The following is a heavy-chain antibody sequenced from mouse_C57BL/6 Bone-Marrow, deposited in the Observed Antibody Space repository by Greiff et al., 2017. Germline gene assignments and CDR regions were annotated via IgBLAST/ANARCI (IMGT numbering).Heavy chain of an antibody. CDR3: AREGNYDYPSFAY. Sequence: QQSCKASGYTFTSYWMHWVKQRPGRGLEWIGRIDPNSGGTKYNEKFKSKATLTVDKPSSTAYMQLSSLTSEDSAVYYCAREGNYDYPSFAYWGQGTLVTVSA. D-gene: IGHD2-4*01. CDR1: GYTFTSYW. J-gene: IGHJ3*01. V-gene: IGHV1-72*01. CDR2: IDPNSGGT.